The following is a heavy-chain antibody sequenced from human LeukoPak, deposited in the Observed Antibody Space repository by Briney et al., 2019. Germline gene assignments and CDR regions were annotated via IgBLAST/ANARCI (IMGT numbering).Heavy chain of an antibody. J-gene: IGHJ4*02. CDR3: AGGFRFPSAFDY. V-gene: IGHV3-53*01. CDR1: GFNVSNNY. D-gene: IGHD3-3*01. Sequence: GGSLRLSCAAPGFNVSNNYMIWVRQAPGKGLEWVSVIYSGGNTYYADSVKGRFTISRDTSKNTLYLQMNSLRAEDTAVYYCAGGFRFPSAFDYWGLGTLVTVSS. CDR2: IYSGGNT.